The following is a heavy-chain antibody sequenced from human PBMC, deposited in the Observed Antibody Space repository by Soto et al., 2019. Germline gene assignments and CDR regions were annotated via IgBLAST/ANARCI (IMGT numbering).Heavy chain of an antibody. CDR2: IYYSGST. D-gene: IGHD3-22*01. V-gene: IGHV4-59*06. Sequence: SETLSLTCTVSVGSISSYYWSLIRQPPGKGLECIWYIYYSGSTYYNPSLKSRVTISVDTSKNQFPLKLSSVTAADTAVYYCASTRYYDSSGYYPDQFAYWAQGTMVTFSS. CDR1: VGSISSYY. CDR3: ASTRYYDSSGYYPDQFAY. J-gene: IGHJ4*02.